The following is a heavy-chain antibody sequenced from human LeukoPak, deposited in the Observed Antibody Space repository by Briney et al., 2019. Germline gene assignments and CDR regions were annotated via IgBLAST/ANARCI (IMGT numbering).Heavy chain of an antibody. J-gene: IGHJ2*01. CDR2: ISWNSGGT. CDR3: AKDGGNWGLGFFDL. CDR1: GFTFDDYA. D-gene: IGHD7-27*01. V-gene: IGHV3-9*01. Sequence: PGGSLRLSCAASGFTFDDYAMHWVRQAPGKGLEWVSGISWNSGGTVYADSVKGRFTISRDNAKNSLHLQMNSLRDEDTALYYCAKDGGNWGLGFFDLWGRGTLVTVSS.